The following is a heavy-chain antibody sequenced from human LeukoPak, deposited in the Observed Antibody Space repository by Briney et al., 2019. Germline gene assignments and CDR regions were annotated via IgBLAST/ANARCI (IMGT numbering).Heavy chain of an antibody. D-gene: IGHD3-10*01. Sequence: SVKVSCKSSGFTFTRSALQGVRQARAQRLEWIGWIVVGSGNTNYAQKFQERVTIPRHMSTSTAYMELSSLRSEDTTVYYCAAVGEIKNDYYYYYGMDVWGKGTTVTVSS. CDR3: AAVGEIKNDYYYYYGMDV. V-gene: IGHV1-58*01. J-gene: IGHJ6*04. CDR1: GFTFTRSA. CDR2: IVVGSGNT.